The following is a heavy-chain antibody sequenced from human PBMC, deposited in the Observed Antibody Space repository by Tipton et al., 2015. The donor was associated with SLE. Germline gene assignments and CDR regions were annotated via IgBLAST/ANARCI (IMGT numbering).Heavy chain of an antibody. Sequence: TLSLTCTVSGGSISNYYWSWIRQPPGKGLEWIAAISYSGPTNYNPSLRSRVSISMDTSENQFSLRLTSVAAADTAVYHCARLRKPYTYGSGGFYIDSWGQGTLVTVSS. CDR1: GGSISNYY. D-gene: IGHD5-18*01. CDR3: ARLRKPYTYGSGGFYIDS. CDR2: ISYSGPT. V-gene: IGHV4-59*12. J-gene: IGHJ4*02.